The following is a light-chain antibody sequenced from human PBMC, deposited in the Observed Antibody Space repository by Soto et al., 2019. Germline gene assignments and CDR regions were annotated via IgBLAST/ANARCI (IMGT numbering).Light chain of an antibody. CDR1: QSVRTN. V-gene: IGKV3-15*01. Sequence: EIVMTQSPATLSVSPGERATLTCRASQSVRTNLAWYQQKLGQAPRLLVYEASTRFTGIPAKFSGRGSGTEFTLTINSLQSEDFAVYYCQQYNNWPRTFGQGTKVEIK. CDR3: QQYNNWPRT. CDR2: EAS. J-gene: IGKJ1*01.